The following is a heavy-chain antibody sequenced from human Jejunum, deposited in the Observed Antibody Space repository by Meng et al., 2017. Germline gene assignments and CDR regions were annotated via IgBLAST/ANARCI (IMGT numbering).Heavy chain of an antibody. CDR1: GGSLSRGGYY. Sequence: VQLQESGPVLVEPSQTLSLTCSVSGGSLSRGGYYWNWIRQHAGRGLEWIGYIYYTGRTDYNPSLRSRVTISRDTSKNQFSLKVTSVTAADTAMYYCVARDGYNSPALGYWGQGNLVTVSS. CDR3: VARDGYNSPALGY. D-gene: IGHD5-24*01. CDR2: IYYTGRT. J-gene: IGHJ4*02. V-gene: IGHV4-31*03.